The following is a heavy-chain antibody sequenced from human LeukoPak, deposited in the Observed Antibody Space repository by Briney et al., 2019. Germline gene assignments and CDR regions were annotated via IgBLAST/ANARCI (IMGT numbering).Heavy chain of an antibody. J-gene: IGHJ4*02. CDR2: IIPIFGTA. V-gene: IGHV1-69*13. D-gene: IGHD3-22*01. CDR3: ARDASPHYYDSSGGDY. CDR1: GGTFSSYA. Sequence: ASVKVSCKASGGTFSSYAISWVRQAPGQGLEWMGGIIPIFGTANYAQKFQGRVTITADESTSTAYMELSSLRSEDTAVCYCARDASPHYYDSSGGDYWGQGTLVTVSS.